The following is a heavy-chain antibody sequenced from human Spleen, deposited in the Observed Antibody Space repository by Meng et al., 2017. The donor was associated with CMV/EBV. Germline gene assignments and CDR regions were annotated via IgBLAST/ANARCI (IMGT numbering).Heavy chain of an antibody. CDR2: ISNSGSTI. D-gene: IGHD3-3*01. CDR1: GFTFSSYE. J-gene: IGHJ4*02. CDR3: ARSYYEFWSGHVHFMGY. V-gene: IGHV3-48*03. Sequence: GESLKISCAASGFTFSSYEMNWVRQAPGKGLEWVSYISNSGSTIYYADSVKGRFTMSRDNAKNSLYLQMNSLRAEDTAIYYCARSYYEFWSGHVHFMGYWGQGTLVTVSS.